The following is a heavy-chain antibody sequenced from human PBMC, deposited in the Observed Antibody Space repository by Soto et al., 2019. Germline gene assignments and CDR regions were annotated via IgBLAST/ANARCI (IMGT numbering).Heavy chain of an antibody. Sequence: ASETLSLTCAVSGGSIRSSNWWSWVRQPPGTGLEWIGEIYHSGSTNYNPSLKSRVTLSVDKSKNQFSLKLSSVTAADTAVYDCARASCSGGSCYFDFDYWGQGTLVTVSS. V-gene: IGHV4-4*02. CDR1: GGSIRSSNW. CDR3: ARASCSGGSCYFDFDY. J-gene: IGHJ4*02. D-gene: IGHD2-15*01. CDR2: IYHSGST.